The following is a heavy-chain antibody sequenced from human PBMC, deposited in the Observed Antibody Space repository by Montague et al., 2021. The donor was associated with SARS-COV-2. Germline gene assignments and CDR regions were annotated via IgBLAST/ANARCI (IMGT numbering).Heavy chain of an antibody. CDR3: ARARTRFSLIVVVIDTFDI. CDR1: GGSISSGGYY. J-gene: IGHJ3*02. V-gene: IGHV4-31*03. D-gene: IGHD3-22*01. Sequence: TLPLTCTASGGSISSGGYYWSWIRQRPGKGLEWIAYIYYSGSTYYXPSLKSRVSISVDTSKNQFSLKLSSVTAADTAVYYCARARTRFSLIVVVIDTFDIWGQGTMVTVSS. CDR2: IYYSGST.